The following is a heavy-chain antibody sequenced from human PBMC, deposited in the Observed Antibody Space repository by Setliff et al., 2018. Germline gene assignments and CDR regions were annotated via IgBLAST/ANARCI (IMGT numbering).Heavy chain of an antibody. CDR3: ARERARDSSGYYSDY. CDR2: ISAYNGNT. J-gene: IGHJ4*02. V-gene: IGHV1-69*13. D-gene: IGHD3-22*01. Sequence: SVKVSCKASGGTFSSYDISWVRQAPGQGLEWMGWISAYNGNTNYAQKFQGRVTITADESTSTAYMELSSLRSEDTAVYYCARERARDSSGYYSDYWGQGTLVTVSS. CDR1: GGTFSSYD.